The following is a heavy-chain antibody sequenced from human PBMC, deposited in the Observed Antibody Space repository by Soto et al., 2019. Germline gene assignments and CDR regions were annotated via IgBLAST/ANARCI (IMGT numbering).Heavy chain of an antibody. CDR1: GGTFSCYT. CDR3: ARDWDTFQDELDY. CDR2: IIPIFNTP. V-gene: IGHV1-69*13. J-gene: IGHJ4*02. D-gene: IGHD5-18*01. Sequence: VKVSCNPSGGTFSCYTFAWVRQAPGQGLEWMGGIIPIFNTPLYAQKIKGRGTISADEFKATVYMELSRLRSDDPAVYYCARDWDTFQDELDYWRQGTVV.